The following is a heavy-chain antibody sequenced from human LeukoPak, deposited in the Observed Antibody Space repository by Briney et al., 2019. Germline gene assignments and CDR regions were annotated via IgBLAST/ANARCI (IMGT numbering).Heavy chain of an antibody. CDR3: ARDGYSGNDGL. V-gene: IGHV4-59*01. CDR1: GGSISTYY. J-gene: IGHJ4*02. CDR2: IYHSGST. Sequence: SETLSLTCTVSGGSISTYYWSWIRQPPGKGLEWIGYIYHSGSTKYNPSLKGRVTISVDTSKNQFSLKLSSVTAADTAVYYCARDGYSGNDGLWGQGTLVTVSS. D-gene: IGHD5-12*01.